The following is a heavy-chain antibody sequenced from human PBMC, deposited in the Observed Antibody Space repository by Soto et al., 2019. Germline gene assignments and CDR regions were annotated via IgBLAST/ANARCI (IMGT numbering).Heavy chain of an antibody. J-gene: IGHJ4*02. CDR1: GFTFSSYA. V-gene: IGHV3-23*01. CDR2: ISGSGGST. CDR3: AKVGNYCSGGSCYANFDY. D-gene: IGHD2-15*01. Sequence: LRLSCAASGFTFSSYAMSWVRQAPGKGLEWVSAISGSGGSTYYADSVKGRFAISRDNSKNTLYLQMNSLRAEDTAVYYCAKVGNYCSGGSCYANFDYWGQGTLVTVSS.